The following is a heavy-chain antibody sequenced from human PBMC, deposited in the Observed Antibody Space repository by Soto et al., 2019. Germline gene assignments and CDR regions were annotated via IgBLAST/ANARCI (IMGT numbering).Heavy chain of an antibody. V-gene: IGHV3-23*01. J-gene: IGHJ4*02. CDR1: GFIFSNYA. D-gene: IGHD6-19*01. CDR3: ARTDKYNSQSSGWANRFDY. CDR2: FTSGGST. Sequence: EVQLLESGGDLVQPGGSLRLSCAASGFIFSNYAMTWVRQAPGKGPEWVSTFTSGGSTYYRDTVKGRFTISRHNSKNTPYLQMNSLRAEDTAVYYCARTDKYNSQSSGWANRFDYWGQGTLVTVSS.